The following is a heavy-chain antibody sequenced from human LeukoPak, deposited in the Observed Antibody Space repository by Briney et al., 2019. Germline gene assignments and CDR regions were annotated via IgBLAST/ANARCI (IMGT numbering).Heavy chain of an antibody. CDR1: GGSISSGGYS. V-gene: IGHV4-30-4*08. Sequence: PSQTLSLTCAVSGGSISSGGYSWSWIRQPPGKGLEWIGHIYYSGSTYYNPSLKSRVTISVDTSKNQFSLKLSSVTAADTAVYYCARDHRITGTTDWGQGTLVTVSS. CDR3: ARDHRITGTTD. D-gene: IGHD1-7*01. J-gene: IGHJ4*02. CDR2: IYYSGST.